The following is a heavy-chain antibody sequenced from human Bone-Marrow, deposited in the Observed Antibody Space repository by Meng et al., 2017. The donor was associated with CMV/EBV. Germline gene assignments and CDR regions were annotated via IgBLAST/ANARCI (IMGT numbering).Heavy chain of an antibody. CDR2: VSYDGKNK. D-gene: IGHD3-22*01. CDR3: ARDRMIVLGYGMDV. J-gene: IGHJ6*02. V-gene: IGHV3-30*04. Sequence: GGSLRLSCAASGFTFMSYAMHWVRQTPGKGLEWVAVVSYDGKNKYYADSVKGRFTISRDNSKSTLYLQMNSLRAGDTAVYYCARDRMIVLGYGMDVWGQGTTVTVSS. CDR1: GFTFMSYA.